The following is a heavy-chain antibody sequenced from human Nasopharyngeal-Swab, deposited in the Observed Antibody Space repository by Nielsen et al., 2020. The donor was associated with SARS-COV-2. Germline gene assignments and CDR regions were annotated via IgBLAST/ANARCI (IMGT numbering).Heavy chain of an antibody. D-gene: IGHD1-26*01. Sequence: GGPLRLSCAASGFTFSSYGMHWVRQAPGKGLEWVAVIWYDESNKYYADSVKGRFTISRDNSKNTLYLQMNSLRAEDTAVYYCARDIGVGATPQDYWGQGTLVTVSS. CDR3: ARDIGVGATPQDY. J-gene: IGHJ4*02. V-gene: IGHV3-33*01. CDR2: IWYDESNK. CDR1: GFTFSSYG.